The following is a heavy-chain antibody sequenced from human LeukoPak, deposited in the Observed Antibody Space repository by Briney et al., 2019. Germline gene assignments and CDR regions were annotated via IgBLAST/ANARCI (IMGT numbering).Heavy chain of an antibody. D-gene: IGHD6-13*01. V-gene: IGHV2-70*04. CDR2: IDWDDDK. CDR1: GFSLSTSGMR. J-gene: IGHJ4*02. Sequence: ESGPTLVNPTQTLTLNCTFSGFSLSTSGMRVSWIRQPPGKALEWLARIDWDDDKFYSTSLKTRLTISKDTSKNQVVLTMTNMDPVDTATYYCARMSRGVAAAGYYFDYWGQGTLVTVSS. CDR3: ARMSRGVAAAGYYFDY.